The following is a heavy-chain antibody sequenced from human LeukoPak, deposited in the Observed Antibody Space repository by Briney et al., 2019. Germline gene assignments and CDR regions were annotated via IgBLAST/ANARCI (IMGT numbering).Heavy chain of an antibody. V-gene: IGHV3-73*01. D-gene: IGHD6-13*01. Sequence: GGSLRLSCAASGFTFSGSAMHWVRQASGKGLEWVGRIRSKANSYATAYAASVKGRFTISRDDSKNTAYLQMSSLKTEDTAVYYCTSDGRGSSSWYAFDIWGQGTMVTVSS. CDR2: IRSKANSYAT. CDR3: TSDGRGSSSWYAFDI. CDR1: GFTFSGSA. J-gene: IGHJ3*02.